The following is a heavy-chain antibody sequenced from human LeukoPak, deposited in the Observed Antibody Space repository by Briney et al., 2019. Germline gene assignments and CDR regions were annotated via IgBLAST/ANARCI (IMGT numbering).Heavy chain of an antibody. J-gene: IGHJ5*02. D-gene: IGHD6-13*01. CDR3: AGDETEGYSSGWYLGWFDP. Sequence: SSVKVSCKASGGTVSSYAISWVRQAPGQGLEWMGRIILIFGIANYAQKFQGRVTITADKSTSTAYMELSSLRSEDTAVYYCAGDETEGYSSGWYLGWFDPWGQGTLFTVSS. CDR2: IILIFGIA. V-gene: IGHV1-69*04. CDR1: GGTVSSYA.